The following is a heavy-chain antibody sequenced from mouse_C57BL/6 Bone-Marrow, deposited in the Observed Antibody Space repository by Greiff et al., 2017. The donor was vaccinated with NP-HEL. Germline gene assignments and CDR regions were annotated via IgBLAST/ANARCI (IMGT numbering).Heavy chain of an antibody. J-gene: IGHJ4*01. CDR3: AREGTVVAYYYAMDY. CDR2: IYPGSGST. V-gene: IGHV1-55*01. D-gene: IGHD1-1*01. Sequence: QVQLQQPGAELVKPGASVKMSCKASGYTFTSYWITWVKQRPGQGLEWIGDIYPGSGSTNYNEKFKSKATLTVDTSSSTAYMQLSSLTSEDSAVYYCAREGTVVAYYYAMDYWGQGTSVTVSS. CDR1: GYTFTSYW.